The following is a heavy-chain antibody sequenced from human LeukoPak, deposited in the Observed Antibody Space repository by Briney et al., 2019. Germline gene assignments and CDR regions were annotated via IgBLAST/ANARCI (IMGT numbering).Heavy chain of an antibody. Sequence: SETLSLTCAVYGGSFSGYYWSWIRQPPGRGLEWIGEINHSGSTNYNPSLKSRVTISVDTSKNQFSLKLSSVTAADTAVYYCARGRSLLALWGQGTLVTVSS. V-gene: IGHV4-34*01. J-gene: IGHJ4*02. D-gene: IGHD3-3*01. CDR3: ARGRSLLAL. CDR1: GGSFSGYY. CDR2: INHSGST.